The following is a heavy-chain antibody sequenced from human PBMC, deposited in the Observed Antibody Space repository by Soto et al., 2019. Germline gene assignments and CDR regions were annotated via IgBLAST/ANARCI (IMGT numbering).Heavy chain of an antibody. D-gene: IGHD1-7*01. CDR1: GGSISSSNW. J-gene: IGHJ6*04. CDR2: IYHSGST. Sequence: SETLSLTCAVSGGSISSSNWWSWVRQPPGKGLEWIGDIYHSGSTNYNPSLKSRVTISADTSRNQFSLKLTSVTAADTAVYFCARAKRGTAGTIVGSDVWGKGTTVTVSS. CDR3: ARAKRGTAGTIVGSDV. V-gene: IGHV4-4*02.